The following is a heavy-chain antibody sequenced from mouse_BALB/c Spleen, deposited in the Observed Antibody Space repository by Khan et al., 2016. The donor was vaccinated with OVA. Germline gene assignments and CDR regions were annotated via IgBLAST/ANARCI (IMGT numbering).Heavy chain of an antibody. CDR1: GYSITSGYG. CDR3: ARTARIKY. Sequence: VQLKQSGPGLVKPSQSLSLTCTVTGYSITSGYGWNWIRQFPGNKLECMGYISYSGSTNYNPSLKSRLSITRDTSKNQFFLQLNSVTTEDTATYYCARTARIKYWGQGTTLTVSS. J-gene: IGHJ2*01. D-gene: IGHD1-2*01. CDR2: ISYSGST. V-gene: IGHV3-2*02.